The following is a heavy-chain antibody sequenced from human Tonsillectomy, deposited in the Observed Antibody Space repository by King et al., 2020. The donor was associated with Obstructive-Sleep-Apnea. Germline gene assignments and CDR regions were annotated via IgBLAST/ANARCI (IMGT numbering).Heavy chain of an antibody. Sequence: VQLVESGGGVVQPGRSLILSCAASGFTFSSYAMHWVRQAPGKGLEWVAVISYDGSRKYYADSVKGRFTISRDNSKNTVYLQMSSLRAEDTAVYYCARDRNDYGDHWGQGTLVTVSS. CDR1: GFTFSSYA. V-gene: IGHV3-30*15. CDR3: ARDRNDYGDH. J-gene: IGHJ4*02. CDR2: ISYDGSRK.